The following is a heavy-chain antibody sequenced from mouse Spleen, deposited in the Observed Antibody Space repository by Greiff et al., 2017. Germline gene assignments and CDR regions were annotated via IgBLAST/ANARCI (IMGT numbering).Heavy chain of an antibody. D-gene: IGHD2-4*01. CDR2: IYPGDGDT. J-gene: IGHJ4*01. CDR1: GYAFSSSW. V-gene: IGHV1-82*01. CDR3: ARRLRGAMDY. Sequence: VQLQQSGPELVKPGASVKISCKASGYAFSSSWMNWVKQRPGQGLEWIGRIYPGDGDTNYNGKFKGKATLTADKSSSTAYMQLSSLTSVDSAVYFCARRLRGAMDYWGQGTSVTVSS.